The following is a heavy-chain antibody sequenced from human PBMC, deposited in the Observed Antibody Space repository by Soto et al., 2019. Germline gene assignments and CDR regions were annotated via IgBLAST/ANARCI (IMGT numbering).Heavy chain of an antibody. V-gene: IGHV4-59*01. Sequence: SETLSLTCTVSGGSISSYYWNWIRQPPGKGLEWIGYIYYSGSTNYNPSLKSRVTISVDTSKNQFSLKLSSVTAADTAVYYCARDIHYGSGGTPYYYYGMDVWGQGTTVT. CDR2: IYYSGST. CDR3: ARDIHYGSGGTPYYYYGMDV. CDR1: GGSISSYY. J-gene: IGHJ6*02. D-gene: IGHD3-10*01.